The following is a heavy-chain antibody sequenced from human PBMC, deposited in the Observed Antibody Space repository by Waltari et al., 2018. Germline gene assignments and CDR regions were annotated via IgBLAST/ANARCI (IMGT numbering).Heavy chain of an antibody. J-gene: IGHJ5*02. CDR1: GGSISSHY. CDR2: IYYSGST. Sequence: QVQLQESGPGLVKPSETLSLTCTVSGGSISSHYWSWIRQPPGKGLEWIGDIYYSGSTNYNPSLKSRVTLSVDTSKNQFSLKLSSVTAADTAVYYCASVRRYFDWLGVIGWFDPWGQGTLVTVSS. CDR3: ASVRRYFDWLGVIGWFDP. V-gene: IGHV4-59*11. D-gene: IGHD3-9*01.